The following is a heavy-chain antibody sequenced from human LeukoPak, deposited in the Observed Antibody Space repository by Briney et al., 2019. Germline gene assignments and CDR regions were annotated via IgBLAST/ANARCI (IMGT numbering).Heavy chain of an antibody. V-gene: IGHV4-38-2*02. CDR1: SYSISNAYY. CDR3: ARGAYDSSTYYYYAYYFDY. Sequence: PSETLSLTCIVSSYSISNAYYWGWIRQPPGKGLEWIGSLYHSGSTYYNPSLKSRVTISIDTSKNPFSLKLSSVTAADTAVYYCARGAYDSSTYYYYAYYFDYWGQGTLVTVSS. CDR2: LYHSGST. J-gene: IGHJ4*02. D-gene: IGHD3-22*01.